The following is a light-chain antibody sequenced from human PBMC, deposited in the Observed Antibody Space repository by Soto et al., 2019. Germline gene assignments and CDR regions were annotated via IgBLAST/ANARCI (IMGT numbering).Light chain of an antibody. CDR3: QHYNSYSEA. V-gene: IGKV1-5*03. Sequence: DIQMTQCPSTLSGSVGDRVTITCRASQTISSWLAWYQQKPGNAPKLLIYKAYTLKSGVPSRFSGSGPGTEFTLTIRSLQPDDFATYYCQHYNSYSEAFGQGTKVDIK. CDR2: KAY. CDR1: QTISSW. J-gene: IGKJ1*01.